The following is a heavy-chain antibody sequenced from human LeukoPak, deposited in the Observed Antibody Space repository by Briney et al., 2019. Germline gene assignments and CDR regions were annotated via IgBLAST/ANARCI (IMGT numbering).Heavy chain of an antibody. V-gene: IGHV3-21*01. CDR1: GFTFSSYS. D-gene: IGHD6-19*01. J-gene: IGHJ4*02. Sequence: GGSLRLSCAASGFTFSSYSMNWVRQAPGKGLEWVSSISSSSSYIYYADSVKGRFTISRDNAKNSLYLQMNSLRAEDTAVYYCARESIALAGTLDYWGQGTLVTVSS. CDR2: ISSSSSYI. CDR3: ARESIALAGTLDY.